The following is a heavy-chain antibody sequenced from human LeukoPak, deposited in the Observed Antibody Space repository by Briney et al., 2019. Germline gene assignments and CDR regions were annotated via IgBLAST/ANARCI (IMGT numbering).Heavy chain of an antibody. CDR1: GYTFTGYY. D-gene: IGHD6-19*01. CDR2: INPNSGGT. CDR3: ARVAVAGTCYFDY. Sequence: GASVKVSCKASGYTFTGYYMHWVRQAPGQGLEWMGWINPNSGGTNYAQKFQGRVTMTRDTSISTAYMGLSRLRSDDTAVYYCARVAVAGTCYFDYWGQGTLVTVSS. V-gene: IGHV1-2*02. J-gene: IGHJ4*02.